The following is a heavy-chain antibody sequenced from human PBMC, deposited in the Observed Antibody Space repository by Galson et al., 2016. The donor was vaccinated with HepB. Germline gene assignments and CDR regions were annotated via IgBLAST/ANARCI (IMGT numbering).Heavy chain of an antibody. CDR2: ISYVGTNI. V-gene: IGHV3-33*08. J-gene: IGHJ4*02. Sequence: SLRLSCAASSGFPFSSYGLHWVRQAPGKALEWVAVISYVGTNIFYADSVKGRFTISRDNAKNSLYLQMNSLRAEDTAVYYCARDLGYYRFDFWGQGTLVTVSS. CDR3: ARDLGYYRFDF. D-gene: IGHD3-3*01. CDR1: GFPFSSYG.